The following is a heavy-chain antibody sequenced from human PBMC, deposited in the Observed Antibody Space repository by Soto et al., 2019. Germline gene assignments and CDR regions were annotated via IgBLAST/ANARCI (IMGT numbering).Heavy chain of an antibody. Sequence: EVQLVESGGGLVKPGGSLRLSCAASGFTFSNAWMSWVRHAPGKGLEWVGRIKSKTDGGTTDYAAPVKGRFTISRDDSINTLYLQLNSLKTKDTAVYYCTTVTGEYSSSWYCYLNNYYYYYMDVWGKGTTVTVSS. J-gene: IGHJ6*03. CDR2: IKSKTDGGTT. V-gene: IGHV3-15*01. CDR3: TTVTGEYSSSWYCYLNNYYYYYMDV. CDR1: GFTFSNAW. D-gene: IGHD6-13*01.